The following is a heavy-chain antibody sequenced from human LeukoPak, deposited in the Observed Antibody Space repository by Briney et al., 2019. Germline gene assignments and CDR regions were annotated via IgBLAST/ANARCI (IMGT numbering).Heavy chain of an antibody. CDR3: ARSSIAARPSLPFDY. V-gene: IGHV4-39*07. CDR2: IYYSGST. J-gene: IGHJ4*02. CDR1: GGSISSSSYY. Sequence: PSETLSLTCTVSGGSISSSSYYWGWIRQPPGKGLEWIGSIYYSGSTYYNPSLKSRVTISVDTSKNQFSLKLSSVTAADTAVYYCARSSIAARPSLPFDYWGQGTLVTVSS. D-gene: IGHD6-6*01.